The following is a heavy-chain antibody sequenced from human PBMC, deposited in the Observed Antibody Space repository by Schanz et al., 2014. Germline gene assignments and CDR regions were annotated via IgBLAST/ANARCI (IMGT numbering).Heavy chain of an antibody. V-gene: IGHV3-7*02. J-gene: IGHJ4*02. CDR3: VSQTGSTNY. D-gene: IGHD6-13*01. CDR2: IKHDGSVK. CDR1: TFTFSSDW. Sequence: EVQVVESGGGLVQPGGSLRLSCAASTFTFSSDWMSWVRQAPGKGPEWVANIKHDGSVKDYVDSVEGRFTISRDNAKRSLFLQMNSLRVEDTAVHLCVSQTGSTNYWGQGTLVTVSS.